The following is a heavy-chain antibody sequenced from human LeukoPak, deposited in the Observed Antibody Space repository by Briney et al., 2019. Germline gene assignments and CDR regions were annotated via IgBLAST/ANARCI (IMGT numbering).Heavy chain of an antibody. D-gene: IGHD4-23*01. Sequence: GESLKISCMGSGYSFNRKWIGCVRQMPGKGLEWMAIIYPGDSDTRYSPSFQGQVTISADKSINTAYLQWSSLKASDTAMYYCARRVVNNRNWYFDLWGRGTLVTVSS. J-gene: IGHJ2*01. V-gene: IGHV5-51*01. CDR3: ARRVVNNRNWYFDL. CDR2: IYPGDSDT. CDR1: GYSFNRKW.